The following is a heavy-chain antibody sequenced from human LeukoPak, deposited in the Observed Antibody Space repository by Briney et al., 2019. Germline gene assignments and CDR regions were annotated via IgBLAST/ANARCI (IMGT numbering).Heavy chain of an antibody. J-gene: IGHJ4*02. CDR3: AKGHGDWGGNYLDH. CDR2: ISASGSTI. D-gene: IGHD4-17*01. V-gene: IGHV3-23*01. CDR1: GFTFTHYA. Sequence: GGSLRLSCIASGFTFTHYATTWVRQAPGKGLEWVSDISASGSTIHYADSVKGRFTVSRDNSKNTVFLEMISLRVEDTALYHCAKGHGDWGGNYLDHWGQGAQVTVSS.